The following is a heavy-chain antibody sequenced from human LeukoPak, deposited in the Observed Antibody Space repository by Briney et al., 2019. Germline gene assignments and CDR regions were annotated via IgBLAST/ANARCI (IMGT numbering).Heavy chain of an antibody. V-gene: IGHV3-15*01. Sequence: GGSLRLSCAASGFTFTNAWMSWVRQAPRKGLEWVGRIKSKTDAGTTDYAAPVKGRFTMSRDDSKNTLYLQMRSLKTQHRGVYYWTADFPYYDILAGYGGDDWGQGTLVTVSS. D-gene: IGHD3-9*01. J-gene: IGHJ4*02. CDR1: GFTFTNAW. CDR3: TADFPYYDILAGYGGDD. CDR2: IKSKTDAGTT.